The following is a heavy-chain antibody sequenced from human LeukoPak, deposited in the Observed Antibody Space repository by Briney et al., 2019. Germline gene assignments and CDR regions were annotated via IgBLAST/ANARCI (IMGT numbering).Heavy chain of an antibody. D-gene: IGHD3-16*02. Sequence: GGSLRLSCAASGFTFSSYEMNWVRQAPGKGLEWVSSISSSSSYIYYADSVKGRFTISRDNAKNSLYLQMNSLRAEDTAVYYCARDTDSYYDYVWGSYRYPNWFDPWGQGTLVTVSS. CDR2: ISSSSSYI. CDR1: GFTFSSYE. CDR3: ARDTDSYYDYVWGSYRYPNWFDP. J-gene: IGHJ5*02. V-gene: IGHV3-21*01.